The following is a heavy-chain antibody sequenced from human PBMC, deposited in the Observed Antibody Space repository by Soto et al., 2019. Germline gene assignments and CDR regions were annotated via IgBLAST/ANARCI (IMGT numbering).Heavy chain of an antibody. V-gene: IGHV3-23*01. CDR3: AKDRTMARGIRAFDI. Sequence: EAQLLQSGGGVVPPGGSLRLSCVASGFAFGKYAMAWVRQTPGKGLEWLSTISGSGGMTDYAAPVRGRFTVSIDQSKHTVHLEMNSLRADDTAVYYCAKDRTMARGIRAFDIWGQGTTVSISS. CDR1: GFAFGKYA. J-gene: IGHJ3*02. CDR2: ISGSGGMT. D-gene: IGHD3-10*01.